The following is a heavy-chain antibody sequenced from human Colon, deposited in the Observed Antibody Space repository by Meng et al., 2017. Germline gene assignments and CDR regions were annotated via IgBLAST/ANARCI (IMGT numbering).Heavy chain of an antibody. D-gene: IGHD3-10*01. J-gene: IGHJ5*02. V-gene: IGHV4-31*11. CDR3: ARDPSNRGAFFDP. CDR1: GGSISGDGYS. CDR2: VHDSGDT. Sequence: QVQLQESGPGLVKPSQTLSLTCVVSGGSISGDGYSWSWIRRHPGKGLEWIGYVHDSGDTYYKSSLKSRITISIDTSENQFSLKLKSVTAADTAVYYCARDPSNRGAFFDPWGQGTLVTVSS.